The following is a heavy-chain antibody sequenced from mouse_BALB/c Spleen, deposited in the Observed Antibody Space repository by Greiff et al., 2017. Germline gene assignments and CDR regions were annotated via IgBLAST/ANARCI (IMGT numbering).Heavy chain of an antibody. Sequence: GVELVKPGASVKLSCTASGFNIKDTYMHWVKQRPEQGLEWIGRIDPANGNTKYDPKFQGKATITADTSSNTAYLQLSSLTSEDTAVYYCAPGYYAMDYWGQGTSVTVSS. CDR2: IDPANGNT. V-gene: IGHV14-3*02. CDR3: APGYYAMDY. D-gene: IGHD4-1*01. J-gene: IGHJ4*01. CDR1: GFNIKDTY.